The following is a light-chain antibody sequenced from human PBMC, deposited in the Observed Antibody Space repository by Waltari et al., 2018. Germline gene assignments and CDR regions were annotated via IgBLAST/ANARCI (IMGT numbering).Light chain of an antibody. Sequence: DIVLTQSPASLAVSLAERATINRKPSQRVLYSHNSKNYLAWYQQKPGQHPKLLIYWASTRESGVPDRFSGSGSGTDFTLTISSLQAEDVAVYYCHQYYATPWTFGQGTKVEAK. CDR2: WAS. CDR1: QRVLYSHNSKNY. CDR3: HQYYATPWT. J-gene: IGKJ1*01. V-gene: IGKV4-1*01.